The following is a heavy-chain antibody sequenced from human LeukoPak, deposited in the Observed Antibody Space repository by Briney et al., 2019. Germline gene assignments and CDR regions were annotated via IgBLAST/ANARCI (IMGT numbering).Heavy chain of an antibody. J-gene: IGHJ5*02. Sequence: PGGSLRLSCAASGFTFSSYGMHWVRQAPGKGLEWVAVIWYDGSNKYYADSVKGRFTISRDNSKNTLYLQMNSLRAEDTAVYYCARGYYGSGSYYNHWGQGTLVTVSS. CDR1: GFTFSSYG. CDR3: ARGYYGSGSYYNH. D-gene: IGHD3-10*01. V-gene: IGHV3-33*01. CDR2: IWYDGSNK.